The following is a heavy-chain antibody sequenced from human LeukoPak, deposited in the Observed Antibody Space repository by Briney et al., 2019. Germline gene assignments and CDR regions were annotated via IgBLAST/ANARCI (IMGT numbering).Heavy chain of an antibody. V-gene: IGHV3-21*01. CDR2: ISSSSSYI. CDR1: GFTFSSYS. J-gene: IGHJ3*02. CDR3: ARDVAAADSSAFDI. D-gene: IGHD6-13*01. Sequence: GGSLRLSCAASGFTFSSYSMNWVRQAPGKGLEWVSSISSSSSYIYYADSVKGRFTISRDNAKNSLYLQMNSLRAEDTAVYYCARDVAAADSSAFDIWGQGTMVTVSS.